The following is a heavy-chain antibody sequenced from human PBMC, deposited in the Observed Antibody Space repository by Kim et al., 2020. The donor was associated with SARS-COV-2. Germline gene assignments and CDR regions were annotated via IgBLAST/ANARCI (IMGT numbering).Heavy chain of an antibody. CDR2: IYYSGST. V-gene: IGHV4-39*01. Sequence: SETLSLTCTVSGGSISSSSYYWGWIRQPPGKGLEWIGSIYYSGSTYYNPSLKSRVTISVDTSKNQFSLKLSSVTAADTAVYYCARQWFGESYFDYWGQGTLVTVSS. CDR1: GGSISSSSYY. D-gene: IGHD3-10*01. J-gene: IGHJ4*02. CDR3: ARQWFGESYFDY.